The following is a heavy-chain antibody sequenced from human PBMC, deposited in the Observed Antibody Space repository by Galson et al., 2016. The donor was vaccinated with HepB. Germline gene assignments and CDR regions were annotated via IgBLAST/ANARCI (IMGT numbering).Heavy chain of an antibody. CDR3: AKYCRGHRCSLDPRFDY. Sequence: SVKVSCKAPGYTFTNYAIHWARQAPGQGLEWMGWFDADDGSTYYSQKFQGRVTLTGDTSATTAFMELSSLRSEDTAVFYCAKYCRGHRCSLDPRFDYWGHGTPVTVAS. V-gene: IGHV1-3*01. D-gene: IGHD2-15*01. CDR2: FDADDGST. J-gene: IGHJ4*01. CDR1: GYTFTNYA.